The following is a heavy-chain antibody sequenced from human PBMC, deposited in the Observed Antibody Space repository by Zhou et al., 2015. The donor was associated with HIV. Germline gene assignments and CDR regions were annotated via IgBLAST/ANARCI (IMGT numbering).Heavy chain of an antibody. CDR1: GGTFSGSD. CDR3: ARDRGAARPGWRYFDL. Sequence: LVQSGTEVRKPGSSVKVSCKANGGTFSGSDISWVRQAPGQGLEWMGTITPMFETQTYAERFRARLTITVDKSTSAAYMELSSLTSEDTAVYYCARDRGAARPGWRYFDLWGRGTLVTVSS. V-gene: IGHV1-69*06. J-gene: IGHJ2*01. D-gene: IGHD6-6*01. CDR2: ITPMFETQ.